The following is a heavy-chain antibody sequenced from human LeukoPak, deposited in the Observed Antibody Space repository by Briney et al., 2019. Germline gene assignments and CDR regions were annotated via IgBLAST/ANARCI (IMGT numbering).Heavy chain of an antibody. V-gene: IGHV4-34*01. J-gene: IGHJ4*02. CDR3: ARLGTGLRTLDY. CDR1: GGSFSGYY. D-gene: IGHD3-9*01. CDR2: IYYSGST. Sequence: SETLSLTCAVYGGSFSGYYWSWIRQPPGKGLEWIGSIYYSGSTYYNPSLKSRVTISVDTSKNQFSLKLSSVTAADTAVYYCARLGTGLRTLDYWGQGTLVTVSS.